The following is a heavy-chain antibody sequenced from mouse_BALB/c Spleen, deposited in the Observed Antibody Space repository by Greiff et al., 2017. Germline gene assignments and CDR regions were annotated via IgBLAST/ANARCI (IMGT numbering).Heavy chain of an antibody. CDR3: TRVDDYDEAMDY. D-gene: IGHD2-4*01. J-gene: IGHJ2*01. Sequence: EVMLVESGGGLVKPGGSLKLSCAASGFTFSSYTMSWVRQTPEKRLEWVATISSGGSYTYYPDSVKGRFTISRDNAKNTLYLQMSSLKSEDTAMYYCTRVDDYDEAMDYWGQGTTLTVSS. V-gene: IGHV5-6-4*01. CDR1: GFTFSSYT. CDR2: ISSGGSYT.